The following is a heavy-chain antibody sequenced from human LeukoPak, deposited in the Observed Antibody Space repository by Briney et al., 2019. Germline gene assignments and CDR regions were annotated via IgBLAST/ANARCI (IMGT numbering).Heavy chain of an antibody. CDR2: ISSSGSYI. D-gene: IGHD1-26*01. CDR3: ARGLIKLGQIHDAFDI. J-gene: IGHJ3*02. Sequence: GGSLRLSCAASGFTFSSYSMNWVRQAPGKGLEWVSSISSSGSYIYYADSVKGRFTISRDNAKNSLYLQMNSLRAEDTAVYYCARGLIKLGQIHDAFDIWGQGTMVTVSS. V-gene: IGHV3-21*01. CDR1: GFTFSSYS.